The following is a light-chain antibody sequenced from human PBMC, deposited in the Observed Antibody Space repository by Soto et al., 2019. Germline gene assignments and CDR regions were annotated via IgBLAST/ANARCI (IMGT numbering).Light chain of an antibody. Sequence: QSVLTQPASVSGSPGQSITISCTGTSSDVGGYNYVSWYQQHRGKAPKLMIYEVSNRPSGVSNRFSGSNSRNTASLNISGLQAEHEADYYCSSYTSSSPYVFGTGTKVTVL. J-gene: IGLJ1*01. CDR3: SSYTSSSPYV. CDR1: SSDVGGYNY. V-gene: IGLV2-14*01. CDR2: EVS.